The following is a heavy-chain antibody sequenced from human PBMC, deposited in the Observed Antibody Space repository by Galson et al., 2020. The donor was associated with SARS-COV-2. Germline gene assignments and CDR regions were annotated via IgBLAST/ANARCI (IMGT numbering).Heavy chain of an antibody. CDR3: TTDPRSGRASIPDPDSGLEAIQEYSYYDADV. CDR1: GITFVNAW. D-gene: IGHD2-21*01. CDR2: IKNKIDGGTA. Sequence: AGGSLRLSCAASGITFVNAWMSWVRQAPGKGLEWVGRIKNKIDGGTADYAAPVKGRFRISRDDSKETLYLHMYSLRIEDTAVYYCTTDPRSGRASIPDPDSGLEAIQEYSYYDADVWGLGTTVTVSS. V-gene: IGHV3-15*05. J-gene: IGHJ6*02.